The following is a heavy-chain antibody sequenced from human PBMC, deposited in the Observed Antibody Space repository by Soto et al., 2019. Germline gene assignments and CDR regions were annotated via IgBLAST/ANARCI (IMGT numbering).Heavy chain of an antibody. CDR2: IIPTNGTP. J-gene: IGHJ5*02. D-gene: IGHD1-1*01. Sequence: QVQLVQSGAEVKTPGSSVEVSCKASGGIFSSFSITWVRQVPGHGLEWMGGIIPTNGTPNYAEKFQGRLTLTADASTRTAYLVLSSLKSEDTAVYYCARGPILPGATSWLDPWGQGTVVFVSS. CDR3: ARGPILPGATSWLDP. CDR1: GGIFSSFS. V-gene: IGHV1-69*01.